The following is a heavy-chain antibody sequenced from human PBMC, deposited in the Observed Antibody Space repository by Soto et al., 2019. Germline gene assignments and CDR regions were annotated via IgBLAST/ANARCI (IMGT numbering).Heavy chain of an antibody. CDR2: IIPIFGTA. J-gene: IGHJ3*02. V-gene: IGHV1-69*13. CDR1: GGTXSSYA. CDR3: ARGAGTTADAFDI. Sequence: SXKVSYKATGGTXSSYAISLVRQAPGQGLEWMGGIIPIFGTANYAQKFQGRVTITADEYTSTAYMELRSLRSEDTAVYYCARGAGTTADAFDIWGQGKMVTVS. D-gene: IGHD1-1*01.